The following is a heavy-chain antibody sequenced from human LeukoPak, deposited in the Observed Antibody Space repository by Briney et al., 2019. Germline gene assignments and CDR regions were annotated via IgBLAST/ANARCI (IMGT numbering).Heavy chain of an antibody. CDR1: GYTFTGYY. J-gene: IGHJ4*02. D-gene: IGHD3-10*01. Sequence: ASVKVSCKASGYTFTGYYMHWVRQAPGQGLEWMGWINPNSGGTNYAQKFQGWVTMTRDTSISTAYMELSRLRSDDTAVYYCARDAPQMVRGVGFDYWGQGTMVTVSS. V-gene: IGHV1-2*04. CDR2: INPNSGGT. CDR3: ARDAPQMVRGVGFDY.